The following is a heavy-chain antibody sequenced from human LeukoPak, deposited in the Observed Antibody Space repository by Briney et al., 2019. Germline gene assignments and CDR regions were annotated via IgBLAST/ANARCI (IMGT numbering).Heavy chain of an antibody. CDR2: IYYSGST. V-gene: IGHV4-39*01. J-gene: IGHJ4*02. Sequence: SETLSLTCTVSGGCISSSSYYWGWIRQPPGKGLEWIGSIYYSGSTYYNPSLKSRVTISVDTSKNQFSLKLSSVTAADTAVYYCARHIVDAYDFWSGYYTPPYYFDYWGQGTLVTVSS. CDR3: ARHIVDAYDFWSGYYTPPYYFDY. D-gene: IGHD3-3*01. CDR1: GGCISSSSYY.